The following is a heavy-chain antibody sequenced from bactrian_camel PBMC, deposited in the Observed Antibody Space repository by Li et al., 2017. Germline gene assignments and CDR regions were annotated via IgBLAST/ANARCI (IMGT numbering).Heavy chain of an antibody. CDR2: INVGGNFT. CDR1: EYSASRNC. D-gene: IGHD1*01. J-gene: IGHJ4*01. CDR3: AAVGLVGYYHKYKCPNVESDYTY. Sequence: VQLVESGGGSVQAGGSLRLSCEFSEYSASRNCMTWFRQAPGKEREGVASINVGGNFTNYVESVKGRFTISQDNAKSTLDLQMNDLSPEDTGKYYCAAVGLVGYYHKYKCPNVESDYTYWGKGTQVTVS. V-gene: IGHV3S6*01.